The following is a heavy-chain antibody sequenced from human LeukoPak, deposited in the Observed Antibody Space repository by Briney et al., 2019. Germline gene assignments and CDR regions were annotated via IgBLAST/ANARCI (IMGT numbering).Heavy chain of an antibody. D-gene: IGHD2-15*01. V-gene: IGHV4-39*07. J-gene: IGHJ6*02. CDR2: IYYSGST. CDR1: GGSISSSSYY. Sequence: SETLSLTCTVSGGSISSSSYYWGWIRQPPGKGLEWIGSIYYSGSTYYNPSLKSRVTISVDTSKNQFSLKLSSVTAADTAVYYCARDLGYCSGGSCYDYYYYGMDVWGQGTTVTVSS. CDR3: ARDLGYCSGGSCYDYYYYGMDV.